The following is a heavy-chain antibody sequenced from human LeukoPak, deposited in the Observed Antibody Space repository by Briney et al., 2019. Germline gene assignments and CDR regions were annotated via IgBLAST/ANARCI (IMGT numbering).Heavy chain of an antibody. V-gene: IGHV1-46*01. J-gene: IGHJ4*02. CDR1: GGTFSSYA. D-gene: IGHD6-6*01. CDR2: INPSGGST. CDR3: ARDREYSSSSAVFDY. Sequence: GASVKVSCKASGGTFSSYAISWVRQAPGQGLEWMGIINPSGGSTSYAQKFQGRVTMTRDMSTSTVYMELSSLRSEDTAVYYCARDREYSSSSAVFDYWGQGTLVTVSS.